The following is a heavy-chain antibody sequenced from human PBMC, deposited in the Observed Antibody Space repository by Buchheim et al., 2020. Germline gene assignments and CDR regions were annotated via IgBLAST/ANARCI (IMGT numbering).Heavy chain of an antibody. CDR3: AKTGPSGYGFDY. CDR2: ISYDGSNK. J-gene: IGHJ4*02. Sequence: VQLVESGGGVVQPGRSLRLSCAASGFTFSSYGMHWVRQAPGKGLEWVAVISYDGSNKYYADSVKGRFTISRDNSKNTLYLQMNSLRAEDTAVYYCAKTGPSGYGFDYWGQGTL. CDR1: GFTFSSYG. D-gene: IGHD5-12*01. V-gene: IGHV3-30*18.